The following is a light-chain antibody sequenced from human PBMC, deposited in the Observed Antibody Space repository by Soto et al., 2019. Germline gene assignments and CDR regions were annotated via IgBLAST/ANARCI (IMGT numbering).Light chain of an antibody. CDR1: SSDVGGCNY. J-gene: IGLJ1*01. Sequence: QSALTPPASVPGSPGQSITVSCTGTSSDVGGCNYVSWYQQHPGKAPKLMIYDVSNRPSGVSNRFSGSKAGNTASLTISGLQAEDEADYYCSSYTSSSTLYVFGTGTKLTVL. V-gene: IGLV2-14*03. CDR2: DVS. CDR3: SSYTSSSTLYV.